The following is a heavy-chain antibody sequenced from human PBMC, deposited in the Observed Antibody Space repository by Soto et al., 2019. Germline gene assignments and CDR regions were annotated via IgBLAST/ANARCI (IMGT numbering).Heavy chain of an antibody. CDR3: AKDQASGQGSFDS. CDR1: VFTFNIYG. CDR2: ISYDGSNQ. J-gene: IGHJ4*02. V-gene: IGHV3-30*18. Sequence: SLRLSCAASVFTFNIYGIHWVRQAPDKGLEWVALISYDGSNQYYADSVKGRFTISRDNSKNTLFLQMNSLRADDTAVYYCAKDQASGQGSFDSWGQGTLVTVSS.